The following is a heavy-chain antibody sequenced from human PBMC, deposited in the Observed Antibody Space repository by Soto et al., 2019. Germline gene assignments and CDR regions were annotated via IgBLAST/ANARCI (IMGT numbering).Heavy chain of an antibody. Sequence: QVQLVESGGGVVQPGRSLRLSCAASGFTFSSYAMHWVRQAPGKGLEWVAVISYDGSNKYYADSVKGRFTISRDNSKNTLYLQMNSLRAEDTAVYYCARSGQWLPPEAFDYWGQGTLVTVSS. D-gene: IGHD6-19*01. CDR1: GFTFSSYA. J-gene: IGHJ4*02. V-gene: IGHV3-30-3*01. CDR2: ISYDGSNK. CDR3: ARSGQWLPPEAFDY.